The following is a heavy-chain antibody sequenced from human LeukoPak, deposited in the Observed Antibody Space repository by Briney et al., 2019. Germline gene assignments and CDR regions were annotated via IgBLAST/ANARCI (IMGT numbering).Heavy chain of an antibody. J-gene: IGHJ4*02. D-gene: IGHD2-2*01. Sequence: ASVKVSCKASGYMFTSYNMQWVRQAPGQGLEWMGMVSSSGANTKDAQKFRGRVIMTSDTSTSTVYMELSSLISDDTAVYYCARDQHYATDYWGQGTLVTVCS. CDR3: ARDQHYATDY. CDR1: GYMFTSYN. CDR2: VSSSGANT. V-gene: IGHV1-46*03.